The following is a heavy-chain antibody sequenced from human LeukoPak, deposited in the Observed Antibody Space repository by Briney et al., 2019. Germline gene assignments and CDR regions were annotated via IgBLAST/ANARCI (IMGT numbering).Heavy chain of an antibody. CDR2: IYYSGST. Sequence: PETLSLTCTVSGGSISSSSYYWGWIRQLPGKGLEWIGSIYYSGSTYYNPSLKSRVTISVDTSKNQFSLKLSSVTAADTAVYYCARQPDSSGYGFDYWGQGTLVTVSS. CDR3: ARQPDSSGYGFDY. V-gene: IGHV4-39*01. D-gene: IGHD3-22*01. J-gene: IGHJ4*02. CDR1: GGSISSSSYY.